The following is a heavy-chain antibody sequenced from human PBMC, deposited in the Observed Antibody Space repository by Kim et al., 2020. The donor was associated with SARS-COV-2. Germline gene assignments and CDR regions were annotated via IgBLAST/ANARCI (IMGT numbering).Heavy chain of an antibody. Sequence: SVKVSCKASGGTFSSHAISWVRQAPGQGLEWMGRIIPGLDVTNYVQKFQGRVRITAVKSTSTVYLELSSLRSDDAAVYYCARGTQGAFDSWGQGTKVTVSS. CDR3: ARGTQGAFDS. CDR2: IIPGLDVT. CDR1: GGTFSSHA. V-gene: IGHV1-69*04. J-gene: IGHJ3*02.